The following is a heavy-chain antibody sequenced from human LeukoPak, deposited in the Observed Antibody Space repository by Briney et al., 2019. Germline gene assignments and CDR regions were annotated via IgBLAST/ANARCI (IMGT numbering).Heavy chain of an antibody. CDR2: IYSRGGT. Sequence: GGSLRLSCAASGFTVSSNFMSWVRQAPGKGLECVSVIYSRGGTYYADSVQGRFTISRDASKNTLFLQMNSLRADDTAVYYCARKTDSSGSGDYWGQGTLVTVSS. CDR3: ARKTDSSGSGDY. D-gene: IGHD3-22*01. CDR1: GFTVSSNF. V-gene: IGHV3-53*01. J-gene: IGHJ4*02.